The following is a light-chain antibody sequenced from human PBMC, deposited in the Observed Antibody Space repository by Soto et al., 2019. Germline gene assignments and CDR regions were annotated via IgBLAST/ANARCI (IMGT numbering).Light chain of an antibody. CDR3: MQTLQSRT. CDR2: MGS. V-gene: IGKV2-28*01. Sequence: DIVMTQSPLSLPVTPGEPASISCRSSQSLVHSNGYNYLDWYLQKPGQSPQVLIYMGSNRASGVPDRFSGSGSGTDFTLKISRVEAEDVGVYYCMQTLQSRTCGQGTKVEI. J-gene: IGKJ1*01. CDR1: QSLVHSNGYNY.